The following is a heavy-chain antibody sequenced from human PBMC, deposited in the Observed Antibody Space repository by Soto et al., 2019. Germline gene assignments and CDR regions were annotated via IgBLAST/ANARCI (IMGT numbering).Heavy chain of an antibody. CDR1: GYTFTDYY. Sequence: QVQLVQSGAEVKKPGASVKVSCKASGYTFTDYYIHWVRQAPGQGLQWLGWINPTNSGTRYARSFQGRVTVTWDTSISTAYMELSSLRSDDTAVYYCARGITSRLVFYYYYMDVWGFGTTVTVSS. V-gene: IGHV1-2*02. CDR3: ARGITSRLVFYYYYMDV. J-gene: IGHJ6*03. CDR2: INPTNSGT.